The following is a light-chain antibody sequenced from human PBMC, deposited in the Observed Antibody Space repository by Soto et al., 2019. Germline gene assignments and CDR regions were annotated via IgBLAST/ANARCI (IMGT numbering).Light chain of an antibody. CDR3: QQYGSSPTWT. CDR2: GAS. J-gene: IGKJ1*01. V-gene: IGKV3-20*01. Sequence: ESVLTQSPGTLSLSPGERATLSCRASQSVNSNYLAWYQQKPGQAPRLLIYGASTRATGIPDRFSGSGSGTAFTLTISRLEPEDSAVYYCQQYGSSPTWTFGQGTQVEIK. CDR1: QSVNSNY.